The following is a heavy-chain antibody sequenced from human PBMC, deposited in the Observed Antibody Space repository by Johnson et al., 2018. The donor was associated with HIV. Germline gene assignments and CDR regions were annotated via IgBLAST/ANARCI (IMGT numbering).Heavy chain of an antibody. CDR1: GFTFSRYA. V-gene: IGHV3-30-3*01. CDR3: ARERYGSKGIDAFDI. D-gene: IGHD2-15*01. CDR2: ISYHGSNK. Sequence: QVKLVESGGGVVQPGRSLRLSCAPSGFTFSRYAMHWVRQAPGKGLEWVAVISYHGSNKYYADSVKGRFTISRDNSKNTLYLQMNSLRTEDTAVYYCARERYGSKGIDAFDIWGQGTLVTVSS. J-gene: IGHJ3*02.